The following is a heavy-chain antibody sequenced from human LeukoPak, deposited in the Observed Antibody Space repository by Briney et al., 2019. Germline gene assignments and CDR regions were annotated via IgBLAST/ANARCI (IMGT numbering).Heavy chain of an antibody. CDR3: ARSSITMTYYYMDV. D-gene: IGHD3-22*01. V-gene: IGHV3-7*01. CDR2: IKQDGSEK. CDR1: GFTFSTYW. Sequence: GGSLRLSCAASGFTFSTYWMSWVRQAPGKGLEWVANIKQDGSEKYYVDSVKGRFTISRDNGKNSLSLQMNSLRAEDTAVYYCARSSITMTYYYMDVWGKGTTVIVSS. J-gene: IGHJ6*03.